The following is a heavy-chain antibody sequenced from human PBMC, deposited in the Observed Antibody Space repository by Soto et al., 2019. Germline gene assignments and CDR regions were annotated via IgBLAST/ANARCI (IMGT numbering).Heavy chain of an antibody. CDR2: IKSKTDGGTT. D-gene: IGHD2-15*01. J-gene: IGHJ4*02. CDR3: TTSLSQDIVVVVAATEVDY. V-gene: IGHV3-15*01. Sequence: EVQLVESGGGLVKPGGSLRLSCAASGFTFSNAWMSWVRQAPGKGLEWVGRIKSKTDGGTTDYAAPVKGRFTISSDDSKNTLYLQMNSLKTEDTAVYYCTTSLSQDIVVVVAATEVDYWGQGTLVTVSS. CDR1: GFTFSNAW.